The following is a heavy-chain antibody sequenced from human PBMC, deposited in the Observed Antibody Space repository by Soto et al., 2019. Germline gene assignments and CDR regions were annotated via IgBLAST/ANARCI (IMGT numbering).Heavy chain of an antibody. V-gene: IGHV3-33*01. D-gene: IGHD4-17*01. CDR1: GFTFSSYG. CDR3: AREGWGHGDHDY. CDR2: IWYDGSNK. Sequence: QVQLVESGGGVVQPGRSLRLSCAASGFTFSSYGMHWVRQAPGKGLEWVAVIWYDGSNKYYADSVKGRFTISRANSKNTLYLQMNSLRAEDTAVYYCAREGWGHGDHDYWGQGTLVTVSS. J-gene: IGHJ4*02.